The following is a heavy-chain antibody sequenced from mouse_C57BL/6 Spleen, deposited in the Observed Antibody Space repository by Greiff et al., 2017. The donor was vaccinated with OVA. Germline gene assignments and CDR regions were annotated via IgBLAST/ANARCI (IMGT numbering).Heavy chain of an antibody. CDR3: AREGLREYYCDY. D-gene: IGHD1-1*01. CDR2: IDPSDSET. J-gene: IGHJ2*01. Sequence: QVQLQQPGAELVRPGSSVKLSCKASGYTFTSYWMHWVKQRPIQGLEWIGNIDPSDSETHYNQKFKDKATLTGDKSSSTAYLQLSSLTSEDSAVYYCAREGLREYYCDYWGQGTTLTVSS. V-gene: IGHV1-52*01. CDR1: GYTFTSYW.